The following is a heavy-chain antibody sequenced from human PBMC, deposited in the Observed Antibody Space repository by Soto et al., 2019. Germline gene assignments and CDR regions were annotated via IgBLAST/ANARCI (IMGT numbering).Heavy chain of an antibody. CDR1: RGSFSGFY. Sequence: SETLSLTCGVYRGSFSGFYWSWVRQTPGGGLEWIGEINHSGTTNYNPSFQNRVTISVDKSTNNFSLKMTSVTAADAAVYYCARGRGYVYGSNFYGLDVWGQGTTVTVSS. V-gene: IGHV4-34*01. J-gene: IGHJ6*02. D-gene: IGHD6-25*01. CDR3: ARGRGYVYGSNFYGLDV. CDR2: INHSGTT.